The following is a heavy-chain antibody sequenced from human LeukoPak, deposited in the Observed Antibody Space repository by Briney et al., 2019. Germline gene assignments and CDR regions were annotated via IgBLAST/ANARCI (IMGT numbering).Heavy chain of an antibody. D-gene: IGHD3-16*01. J-gene: IGHJ6*02. V-gene: IGHV4-39*07. CDR1: GGSISSSSYY. CDR3: ARDDAGELYDYVPYGMDV. CDR2: IYYSGST. Sequence: PSETLSLTCTVSGGSISSSSYYWGWIRQPPGKGLEWIGSIYYSGSTSYNPSLKSRVTISIDTSKKQFSLKLTSVTAADTAVYFCARDDAGELYDYVPYGMDVWGQGTTVPVSS.